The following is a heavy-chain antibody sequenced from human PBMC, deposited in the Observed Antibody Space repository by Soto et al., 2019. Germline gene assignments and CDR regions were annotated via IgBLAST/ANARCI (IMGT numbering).Heavy chain of an antibody. CDR2: INSDGSST. V-gene: IGHV3-74*01. Sequence: EVQLVESGGGLVQPGGSLRLSCAASGFTFSSYWMHWVRQAPGKGLVWVSRINSDGSSTSYADSVKGRFTISRDNAKNTLYLQMNSLRAEDTAVYYCARSYYYGSGSYYPFDYWGQGTLVTVSS. CDR1: GFTFSSYW. J-gene: IGHJ4*02. CDR3: ARSYYYGSGSYYPFDY. D-gene: IGHD3-10*01.